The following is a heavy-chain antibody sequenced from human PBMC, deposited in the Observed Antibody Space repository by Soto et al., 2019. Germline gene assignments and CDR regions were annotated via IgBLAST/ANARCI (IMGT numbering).Heavy chain of an antibody. J-gene: IGHJ4*02. Sequence: QVQLVQSGAEVKKPGSSVKVSCKASGGTFSSYTISWVRQAPGQGLEWMGRIIPILGIANYAQKFQGRVTITADKSTSTAYMELSSLRSEDPAVYYCARDRADILTGYYRGTQLGYWGQGTLVTVSS. CDR3: ARDRADILTGYYRGTQLGY. V-gene: IGHV1-69*08. D-gene: IGHD3-9*01. CDR2: IIPILGIA. CDR1: GGTFSSYT.